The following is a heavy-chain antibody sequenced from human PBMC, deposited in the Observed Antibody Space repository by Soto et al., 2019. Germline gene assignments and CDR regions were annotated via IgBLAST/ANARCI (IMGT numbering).Heavy chain of an antibody. CDR2: INPSGGST. V-gene: IGHV1-46*03. D-gene: IGHD2-2*01. J-gene: IGHJ4*02. CDR3: ARDPTLHCSSTSCYSGIAAAGTPYFDY. CDR1: GYTFTSYY. Sequence: GASVKVSCKASGYTFTSYYMHWVRQAPGQGLEWMGIINPSGGSTSYAQKFQGRVTMTRDTSTSTVYMELSSLRSEDTAVYYCARDPTLHCSSTSCYSGIAAAGTPYFDYWGQGTLVTVSS.